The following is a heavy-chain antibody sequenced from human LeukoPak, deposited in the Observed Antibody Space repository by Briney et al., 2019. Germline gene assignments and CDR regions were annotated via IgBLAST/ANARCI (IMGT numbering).Heavy chain of an antibody. V-gene: IGHV1-8*01. CDR2: MNPNSGNT. J-gene: IGHJ5*02. CDR3: ARGGSIGQLGYYDFWSGYRATQKQKNWFDP. D-gene: IGHD3-3*01. Sequence: GASVKVSCKASGYTFTSYDINWVRQATGQGLEWMGWMNPNSGNTGYAQKVQGRVTMTRNTSISTAYMELSSLRSEDTAVYYCARGGSIGQLGYYDFWSGYRATQKQKNWFDPWGQGTLVTVSS. CDR1: GYTFTSYD.